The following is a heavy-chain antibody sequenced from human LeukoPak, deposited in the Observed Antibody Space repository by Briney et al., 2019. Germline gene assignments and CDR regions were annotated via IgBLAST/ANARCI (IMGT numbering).Heavy chain of an antibody. CDR1: GGSFSGYC. CDR3: ARVGLRQRLNWFDP. V-gene: IGHV4-34*01. D-gene: IGHD4-17*01. CDR2: INHSGST. Sequence: TSETLSLTCAVYGGSFSGYCWSWIRQPPGKGLEWIGEINHSGSTNYNPSLKSRVTISVDTSKNQFSLMLSSVTAADTAVYYCARVGLRQRLNWFDPWGQGTLVTVSS. J-gene: IGHJ5*02.